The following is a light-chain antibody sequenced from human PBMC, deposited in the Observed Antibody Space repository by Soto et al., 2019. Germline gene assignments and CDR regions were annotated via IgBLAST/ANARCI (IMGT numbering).Light chain of an antibody. Sequence: EIVLTQSPGTLSLSPGERATLSCRARQSVSSNYLAWYQHKSGQAPRLLIYDASNRATGIPDRFSGSGSGTDFTLTISRLEPEDFAVYYCQQYGSSGTFGQGTKVDIK. V-gene: IGKV3-20*01. CDR3: QQYGSSGT. J-gene: IGKJ1*01. CDR2: DAS. CDR1: QSVSSNY.